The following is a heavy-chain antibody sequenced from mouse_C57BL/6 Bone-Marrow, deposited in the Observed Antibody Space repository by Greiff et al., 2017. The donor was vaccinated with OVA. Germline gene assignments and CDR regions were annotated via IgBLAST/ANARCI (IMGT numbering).Heavy chain of an antibody. V-gene: IGHV1-15*01. CDR2: IDPETGGT. CDR3: TRGDGYFSFDY. CDR1: GYTFTDYE. D-gene: IGHD2-3*01. Sequence: VQRVESGAELVRPGASVTLSCKASGYTFTDYEMHWVKQTPVHGLEWIGAIDPETGGTAYNQKFKGKAILTADKSSSTAYMELRSLTSEDSAVYYCTRGDGYFSFDYWGQGTTLTVSS. J-gene: IGHJ2*01.